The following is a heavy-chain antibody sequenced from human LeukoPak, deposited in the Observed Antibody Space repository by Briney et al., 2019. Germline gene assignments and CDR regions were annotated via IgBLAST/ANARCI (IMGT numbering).Heavy chain of an antibody. Sequence: PGGSLRLSCAASGFTFSSYEMNWVRQAPGKGLEWVSYISSSGSTIYYADSVKGRFTISRDNAKNSLYLQMNSLRAEDTAVYYCARVYSSYVVYWGQGTLVTVSS. V-gene: IGHV3-48*03. J-gene: IGHJ4*02. CDR3: ARVYSSYVVY. D-gene: IGHD4-11*01. CDR1: GFTFSSYE. CDR2: ISSSGSTI.